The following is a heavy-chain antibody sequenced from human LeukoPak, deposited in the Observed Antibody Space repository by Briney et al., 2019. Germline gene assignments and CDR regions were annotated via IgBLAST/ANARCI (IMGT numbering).Heavy chain of an antibody. CDR2: IKQDGSEK. Sequence: GGSLRLSCAASGFTFSSYWMSWVRQAPRKGLEWVANIKQDGSEKYYVDSVKGRFTISRDNAKNSLSLQMNSLRAEDTAVYYCARSPAGANYYLDVWGKGTTVTISS. J-gene: IGHJ6*03. CDR3: ARSPAGANYYLDV. CDR1: GFTFSSYW. D-gene: IGHD1-14*01. V-gene: IGHV3-7*01.